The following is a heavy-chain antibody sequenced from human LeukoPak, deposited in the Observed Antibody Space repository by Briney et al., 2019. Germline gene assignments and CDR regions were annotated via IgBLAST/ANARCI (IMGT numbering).Heavy chain of an antibody. CDR1: GYSISSGYF. Sequence: SETLSLTCTVSGYSISSGYFWGWIRQPPGKGLEWIGEINHSGSTNYNPSLKSRVTISVDTSKNQFSLKLSSVTAADTAVYYCAILYDSSGSYFDYWGQGTLVTVSS. D-gene: IGHD3-22*01. CDR3: AILYDSSGSYFDY. V-gene: IGHV4-38-2*02. CDR2: INHSGST. J-gene: IGHJ4*02.